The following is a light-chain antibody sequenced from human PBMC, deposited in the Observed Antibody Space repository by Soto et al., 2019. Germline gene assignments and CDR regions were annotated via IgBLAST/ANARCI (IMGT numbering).Light chain of an antibody. CDR1: QTISTN. CDR3: LQANRVPLS. J-gene: IGKJ5*01. Sequence: DIQMTQSPSSVSASVGDRDTITCRASQTISTNLAWYQQKPGKAPKLLIYAASSLQSGVPPRFSGSGSGTDFTLTITSLQPEDFAIYFCLQANRVPLSFGQGTRLEI. V-gene: IGKV1-12*01. CDR2: AAS.